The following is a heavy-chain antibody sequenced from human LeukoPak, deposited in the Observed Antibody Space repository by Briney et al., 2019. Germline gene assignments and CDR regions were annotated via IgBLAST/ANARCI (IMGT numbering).Heavy chain of an antibody. CDR1: GFSLSTSGMR. V-gene: IGHV2-70*04. J-gene: IGHJ3*02. Sequence: ESGPTLVNPTQTLTLTCTFSGFSLSTSGMRVSWIRQPPGKALEWLARIDWDDDKFYSTSLKTRLTISKDTSKNQVVLTMTNMDPVDTATYYCAQTLCLPYYDSSGCYAFDIWGQGTMVTVSS. CDR3: AQTLCLPYYDSSGCYAFDI. D-gene: IGHD3-22*01. CDR2: IDWDDDK.